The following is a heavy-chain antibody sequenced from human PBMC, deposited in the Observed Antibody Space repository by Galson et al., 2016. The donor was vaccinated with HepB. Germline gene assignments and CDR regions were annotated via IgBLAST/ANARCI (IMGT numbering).Heavy chain of an antibody. CDR1: GFTFSSYA. J-gene: IGHJ4*02. Sequence: SLRLSCAASGFTFSSYAMSWVRQAPGKGLQWVANIKGDGSEIYYVDSVKGRFTISRDNAKNSVYLQMNSLRAEDTAVYFCATDLVVGIIAHWGQGTLVTVSS. D-gene: IGHD1-14*01. CDR2: IKGDGSEI. CDR3: ATDLVVGIIAH. V-gene: IGHV3-7*01.